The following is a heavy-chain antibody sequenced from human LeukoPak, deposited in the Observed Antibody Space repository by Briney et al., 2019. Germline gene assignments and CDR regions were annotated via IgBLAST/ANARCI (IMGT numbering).Heavy chain of an antibody. D-gene: IGHD3-3*01. J-gene: IGHJ4*02. CDR2: ITWKTHRT. Sequence: GGSLRLSCAASGFTFNDDTMHWVRQTPGRGLEWVSFITWKTHRTNYADSVKGRFTVSRDNRKDSLYLQMNSLSTEDTGLYHCASEVGYRSLGYLGQGTLVTVSS. CDR1: GFTFNDDT. CDR3: ASEVGYRSLGY. V-gene: IGHV3-43*01.